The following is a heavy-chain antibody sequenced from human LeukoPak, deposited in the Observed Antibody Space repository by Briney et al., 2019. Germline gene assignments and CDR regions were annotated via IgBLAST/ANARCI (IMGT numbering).Heavy chain of an antibody. D-gene: IGHD6-19*01. Sequence: QSGGSLRLSCAASGFTFSSYAMHWVRQAPGKGLEWVAVISYDGSNKYYADSVKGRFTISRDNSKNTLYLQMNSLRAEDTAVYYCARGSQTVAVAGLGVYYYYGMDVWGQGTTVTVSS. V-gene: IGHV3-30-3*01. J-gene: IGHJ6*02. CDR2: ISYDGSNK. CDR1: GFTFSSYA. CDR3: ARGSQTVAVAGLGVYYYYGMDV.